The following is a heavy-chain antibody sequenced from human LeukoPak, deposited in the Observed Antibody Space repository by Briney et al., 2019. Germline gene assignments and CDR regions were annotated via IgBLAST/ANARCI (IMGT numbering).Heavy chain of an antibody. CDR2: IYHSGST. V-gene: IGHV4-4*02. J-gene: IGHJ5*02. CDR3: ARDPVSQYYYGSGTPSAGWFDP. Sequence: SGTLSPTCAVSGGSISSSNWWSWVRQPPGKGLEWIVEIYHSGSTNYNPSLKSRVTISVDKSKNQFSLKLSSVTAADTAVYYCARDPVSQYYYGSGTPSAGWFDPWGQGTLVTVSS. D-gene: IGHD3-10*01. CDR1: GGSISSSNW.